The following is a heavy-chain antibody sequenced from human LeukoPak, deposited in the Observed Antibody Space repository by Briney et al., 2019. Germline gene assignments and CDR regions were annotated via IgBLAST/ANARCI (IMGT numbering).Heavy chain of an antibody. CDR2: IYYSGST. D-gene: IGHD3-22*01. J-gene: IGHJ4*02. Sequence: PSETLSLTCTVSGGSISSSSYYWGWIRQPPGKGLEWIGSIYYSGSTNYNPSLKSRVTISVDTSKNQFSLKLSSVTAADTAVYYCARLDDSSGYTYFDYWGQGTLVTVSS. V-gene: IGHV4-39*07. CDR1: GGSISSSSYY. CDR3: ARLDDSSGYTYFDY.